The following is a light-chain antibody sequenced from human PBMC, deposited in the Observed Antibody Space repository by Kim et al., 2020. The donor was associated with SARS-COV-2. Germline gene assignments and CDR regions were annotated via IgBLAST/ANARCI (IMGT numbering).Light chain of an antibody. J-gene: IGKJ4*01. CDR2: GAS. V-gene: IGKV3-20*01. Sequence: LSPGERATLSCRASQRVTSNSLAWYQQKPGQTPRLLIYGASSRAPGIPDRFSGSGSGTDFSLTISRLEPEDFAVYYCQQYGSSPRFGGGTKVDIK. CDR1: QRVTSNS. CDR3: QQYGSSPR.